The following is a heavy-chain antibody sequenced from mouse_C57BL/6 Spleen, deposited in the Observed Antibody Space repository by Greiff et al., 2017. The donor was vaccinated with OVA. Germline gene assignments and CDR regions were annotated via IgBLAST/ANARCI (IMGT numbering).Heavy chain of an antibody. CDR2: IYPGDGDT. CDR3: AVKFITTVEDY. J-gene: IGHJ2*01. D-gene: IGHD1-1*01. Sequence: QVQLKESGPELVKPGASVKISCKASGYAFSSSWMNWVKQRPGKGLEWIGRIYPGDGDTNYNGKFKGKATLTADKSSSTAYMQLSSLTSEDSAVYFCAVKFITTVEDYWGQGTTLTVSS. CDR1: GYAFSSSW. V-gene: IGHV1-82*01.